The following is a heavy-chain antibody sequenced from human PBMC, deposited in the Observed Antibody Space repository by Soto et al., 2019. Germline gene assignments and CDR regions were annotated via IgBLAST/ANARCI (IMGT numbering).Heavy chain of an antibody. V-gene: IGHV4-59*01. CDR1: GGSISSYY. D-gene: IGHD3-16*02. Sequence: SETLSLTCTVSGGSISSYYWSWIRQPPGKGLEWIGYIYYSGGTNYNPSLKSRVTISVDTSKNQFSLKLSSVTAADTAVYYCARGYRKLDYWGQGTLVTVSS. J-gene: IGHJ4*02. CDR2: IYYSGGT. CDR3: ARGYRKLDY.